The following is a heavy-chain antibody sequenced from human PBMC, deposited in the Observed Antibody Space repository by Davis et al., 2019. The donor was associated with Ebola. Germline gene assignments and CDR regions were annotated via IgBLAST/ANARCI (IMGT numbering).Heavy chain of an antibody. Sequence: GGSLRLSCAASGFTFSSYSMNWVRQAPGKGLEWVSYISSSSSTIYYADSVKGRFTISRDNAKNSLYLQMNSLRDEDTAVYYSSLHQGPIGLPPGTLLQEHLWG. J-gene: IGHJ6*01. V-gene: IGHV3-48*02. CDR2: ISSSSSTI. CDR3: SLHQGPIGLPPGTLLQEHL. CDR1: GFTFSSYS.